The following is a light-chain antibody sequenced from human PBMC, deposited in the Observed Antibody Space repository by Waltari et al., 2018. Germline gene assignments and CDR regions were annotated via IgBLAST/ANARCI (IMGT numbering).Light chain of an antibody. J-gene: IGKJ2*01. Sequence: EIVLTQSPATLSLSPGERATLSCRASQTVRSYLAWYQQKPGQAPRLLIFDASSRATDIPAKFSGSGSGTDFTLTVSNLEPEDFAVYYCQQRSNWPYTFGQGTRVEIK. V-gene: IGKV3-11*01. CDR2: DAS. CDR3: QQRSNWPYT. CDR1: QTVRSY.